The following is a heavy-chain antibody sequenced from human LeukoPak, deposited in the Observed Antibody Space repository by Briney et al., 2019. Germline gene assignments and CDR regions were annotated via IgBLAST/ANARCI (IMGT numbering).Heavy chain of an antibody. CDR3: ARDPSNTSGWSPYFDY. CDR2: ISAYSRDT. V-gene: IGHV1-18*04. CDR1: GYTYTNHG. D-gene: IGHD6-13*01. J-gene: IGHJ4*02. Sequence: ASVKVSCKASGYTYTNHGITWVRQAPGQGLEWMGWISAYSRDTKYAQNFQARVTLITESSTNTAYMELRSLKSDDTAVYYCARDPSNTSGWSPYFDYWGQGTLVTVSA.